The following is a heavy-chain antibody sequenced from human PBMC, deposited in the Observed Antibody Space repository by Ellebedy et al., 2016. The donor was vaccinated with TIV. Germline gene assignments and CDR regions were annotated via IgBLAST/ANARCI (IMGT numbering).Heavy chain of an antibody. CDR3: ARARRGSSGMDV. V-gene: IGHV1-18*01. CDR2: ISPYNGYA. Sequence: ASVKVSCKSSGYTFSTQGISWVRQAPGQGLGWMGWISPYNGYAGYAQRFRDRVTMTADTSTSTAYMELSRLESDDTAAYYCARARRGSSGMDVWGQGTTVTVS. D-gene: IGHD3-22*01. CDR1: GYTFSTQG. J-gene: IGHJ6*02.